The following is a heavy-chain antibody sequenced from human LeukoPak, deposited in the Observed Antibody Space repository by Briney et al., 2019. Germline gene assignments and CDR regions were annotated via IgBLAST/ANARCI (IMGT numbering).Heavy chain of an antibody. CDR3: GTAFGVMDLDY. J-gene: IGHJ4*02. CDR2: INPNSGDT. CDR1: GYTFTSYG. Sequence: ASVKVSCKASGYTFTSYGISWVRQAPGQGLEWMGQINPNSGDTNYAQKFQGRVTMTRDTSISTAYVELSRLRSDDTAVYFCGTAFGVMDLDYWGQGTLVTVSS. D-gene: IGHD3-3*01. V-gene: IGHV1-2*06.